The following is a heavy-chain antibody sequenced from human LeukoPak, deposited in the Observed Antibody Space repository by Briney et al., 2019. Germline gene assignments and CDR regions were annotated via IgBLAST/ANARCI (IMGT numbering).Heavy chain of an antibody. Sequence: SETLSLTCTVSGGSISSYYWSWIRQPPGKGLEWIGYIYYSGSTNYNPSLKSRVTISVDTSKNQFSLKLSSVTAADTAVYYCAGGGGGPAAIPYFDYWGQGTLVTVSS. CDR1: GGSISSYY. J-gene: IGHJ4*02. CDR3: AGGGGGPAAIPYFDY. D-gene: IGHD2-2*01. V-gene: IGHV4-59*01. CDR2: IYYSGST.